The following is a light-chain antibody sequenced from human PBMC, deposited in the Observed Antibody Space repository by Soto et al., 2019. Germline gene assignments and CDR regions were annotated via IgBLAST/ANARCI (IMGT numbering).Light chain of an antibody. CDR1: NTDIGTYDS. V-gene: IGLV2-14*03. CDR3: CLYTDTGSRL. CDR2: DVT. Sequence: QSALTQPASVSGSPGQAITISCTGTNTDIGTYDSVSWYQHHPGQAPRLLIYDVTYRPSGVSDRFSGSKSGSTASLTISWLQAEDEAYYYCCLYTDTGSRLFGGGTQLTVL. J-gene: IGLJ2*01.